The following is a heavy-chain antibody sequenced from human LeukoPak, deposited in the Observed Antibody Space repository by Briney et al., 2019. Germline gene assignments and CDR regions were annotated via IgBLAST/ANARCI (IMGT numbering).Heavy chain of an antibody. CDR3: ARVTGYMIEDYFDY. D-gene: IGHD3-22*01. Sequence: SGTLSLTCAVSGASISSTNWWSWVRQPPGKGLEWIGEIYHSGTTNYNPSLKSRVTISVDTSKNQFSLRLSSVTAADTAVYYCARVTGYMIEDYFDYWGQGTLVTVSS. J-gene: IGHJ4*02. CDR2: IYHSGTT. CDR1: GASISSTNW. V-gene: IGHV4-4*02.